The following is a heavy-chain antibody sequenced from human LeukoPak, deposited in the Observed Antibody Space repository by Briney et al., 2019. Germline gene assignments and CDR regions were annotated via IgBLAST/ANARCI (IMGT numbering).Heavy chain of an antibody. D-gene: IGHD2-2*01. CDR3: ARGPPAGTSSDY. V-gene: IGHV1-8*01. Sequence: GASVKVSCKASGYTFTSFDINWVRQATGPGLEWVGWMKPGSADKGYAQNFQGRVTMTRNNSISTAYMELTGLTAEYSAVDYGARGPPAGTSSDYWGQGTLVTVSS. CDR2: MKPGSADK. CDR1: GYTFTSFD. J-gene: IGHJ4*02.